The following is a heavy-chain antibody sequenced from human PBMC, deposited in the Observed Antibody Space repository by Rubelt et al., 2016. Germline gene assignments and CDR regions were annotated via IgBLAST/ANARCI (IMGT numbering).Heavy chain of an antibody. CDR3: ARDDGRDGYNYYFDY. V-gene: IGHV1-2*02. Sequence: HWVRQAPGQGLEWMGWINPNSGGTNYAQKFQGRVTMTRDTSISTAYMELSRLRSDDTAVYYCARDDGRDGYNYYFDYWGQGTLVTVSS. CDR2: INPNSGGT. J-gene: IGHJ4*02. D-gene: IGHD5-24*01.